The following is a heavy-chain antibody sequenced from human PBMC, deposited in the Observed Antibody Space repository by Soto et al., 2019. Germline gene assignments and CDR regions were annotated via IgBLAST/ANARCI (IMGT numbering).Heavy chain of an antibody. D-gene: IGHD3-3*01. CDR3: ARDLGRAIFGVVIRPYYYYGMDV. CDR2: ISSSSSYI. J-gene: IGHJ6*02. V-gene: IGHV3-21*01. CDR1: GFTFSSYS. Sequence: AGGSLRLSCAASGFTFSSYSMNWVSQAPGKGLEWVSSISSSSSYIYYADSVKGRFTISRDNAKNSLYLQMNSLRAEDTAVYYCARDLGRAIFGVVIRPYYYYGMDVWGQGTTVTVSS.